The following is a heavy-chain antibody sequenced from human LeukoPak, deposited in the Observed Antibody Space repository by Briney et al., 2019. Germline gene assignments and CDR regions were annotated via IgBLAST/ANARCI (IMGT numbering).Heavy chain of an antibody. Sequence: ASVTVSFTASGYTFTVYCMHWVRQVPGQGLEWMGWINPNSGGTNYAQKFQGRVTMTRDTSISTAYMELSRLRSDDTAVYYCAKATVTTEEFDYWGQGTLVTVSS. D-gene: IGHD4-17*01. J-gene: IGHJ4*02. V-gene: IGHV1-2*02. CDR1: GYTFTVYC. CDR2: INPNSGGT. CDR3: AKATVTTEEFDY.